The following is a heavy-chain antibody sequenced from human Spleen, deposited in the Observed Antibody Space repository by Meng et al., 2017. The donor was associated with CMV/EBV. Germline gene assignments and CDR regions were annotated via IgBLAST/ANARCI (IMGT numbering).Heavy chain of an antibody. V-gene: IGHV3-48*03. D-gene: IGHD3-3*01. CDR1: GFTFSNYE. CDR2: ISSSGSTI. CDR3: ARDREPLGGWSGYYWRYYYYYGMDV. J-gene: IGHJ6*02. Sequence: GESLKISCAASGFTFSNYEMNWVRQAPGKGLEWVSYISSSGSTIYYADSVKGRFTISRDNAKNSLYLQMNSLRAEDTAVYYCARDREPLGGWSGYYWRYYYYYGMDVWGQGTTVTSP.